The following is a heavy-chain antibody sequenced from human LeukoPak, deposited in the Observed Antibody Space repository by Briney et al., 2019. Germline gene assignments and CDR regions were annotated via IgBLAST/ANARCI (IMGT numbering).Heavy chain of an antibody. CDR2: ISAYNGNT. D-gene: IGHD5-24*01. CDR1: GYPFSSYG. Sequence: ASVKVSCKASGYPFSSYGISWVREAPGQGLEWMGWISAYNGNTNYAQKFRGRVTMTTDTSTSTAYMELRSLRSDDTAVYYCASLKTDGYFDYWGQRTLVTVSS. V-gene: IGHV1-18*01. J-gene: IGHJ4*02. CDR3: ASLKTDGYFDY.